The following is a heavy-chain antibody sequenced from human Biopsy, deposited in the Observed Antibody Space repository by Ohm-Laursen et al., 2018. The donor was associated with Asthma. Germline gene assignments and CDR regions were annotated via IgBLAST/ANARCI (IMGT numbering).Heavy chain of an antibody. V-gene: IGHV3-11*01. D-gene: IGHD6-13*01. CDR2: ISSSGSTK. Sequence: SLRLSCTASGFAFNNSSMTWVRQAPGKGLEWVASISSSGSTKYPSESVLGRCTISRDSTQKSMSLELRSLRVEDTAIYYCARVLESSSWGPFYFFTLDVWGQGTPVAVPS. J-gene: IGHJ6*02. CDR1: GFAFNNSS. CDR3: ARVLESSSWGPFYFFTLDV.